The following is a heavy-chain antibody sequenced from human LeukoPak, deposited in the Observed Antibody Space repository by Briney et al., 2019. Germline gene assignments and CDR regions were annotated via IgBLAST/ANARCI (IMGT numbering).Heavy chain of an antibody. CDR1: GFTFSNYG. CDR2: ITGSGGST. D-gene: IGHD3-9*01. V-gene: IGHV3-23*01. CDR3: ARESRGYDILTGKYHRGYYSYYMDV. J-gene: IGHJ6*03. Sequence: PGGSLRLSCAASGFTFSNYGLSWVRQAPGEGLEWVSGITGSGGSTYYADSVKGRFTISRDNAKSSLYLQMNSLRAEDTAVYYCARESRGYDILTGKYHRGYYSYYMDVWGKGTTVTVSS.